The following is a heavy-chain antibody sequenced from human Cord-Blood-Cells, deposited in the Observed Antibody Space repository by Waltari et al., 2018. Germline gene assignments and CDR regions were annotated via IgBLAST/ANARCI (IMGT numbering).Heavy chain of an antibody. CDR1: GFTFSSFW. D-gene: IGHD6-6*01. CDR3: ARDDGASSSGY. V-gene: IGHV3-7*01. CDR2: IKQDGSEK. Sequence: EVQLVESGGGLFQPGGSLRLSCAASGFTFSSFWILWVRQAPGKGLEWVANIKQDGSEKYYVDSVKGRFTISRDNAKNSLYLQMNSLRAEDTAVYYCARDDGASSSGYWGQGTLVTVSS. J-gene: IGHJ4*02.